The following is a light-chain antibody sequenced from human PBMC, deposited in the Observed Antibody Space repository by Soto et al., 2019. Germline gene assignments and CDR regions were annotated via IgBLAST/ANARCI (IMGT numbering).Light chain of an antibody. CDR1: QIIISY. CDR2: LAS. Sequence: DIQMTQSPSSLSASVGDRVTITCRASQIIISYLNWYQQKPGKAPKLLIYLASSLQSGVPSRFTGSGSGTDFTLTITSLQPEDFAIYYCQQTYSTPFTFGQGTRLEI. CDR3: QQTYSTPFT. V-gene: IGKV1-39*01. J-gene: IGKJ2*01.